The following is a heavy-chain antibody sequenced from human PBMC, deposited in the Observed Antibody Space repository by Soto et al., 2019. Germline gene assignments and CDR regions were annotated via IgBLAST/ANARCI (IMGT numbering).Heavy chain of an antibody. Sequence: ASVKVSCKTSGYTFTGAYMHWVRQAPGQGLEWMGWINPDSGGTKYAQKFQGWVTMTRDTSISTAYMELNRLRSDDTAVYYCARERDMVRGLRPLVYYFDLWG. CDR3: ARERDMVRGLRPLVYYFDL. J-gene: IGHJ4*01. D-gene: IGHD3-10*01. CDR2: INPDSGGT. V-gene: IGHV1-2*04. CDR1: GYTFTGAY.